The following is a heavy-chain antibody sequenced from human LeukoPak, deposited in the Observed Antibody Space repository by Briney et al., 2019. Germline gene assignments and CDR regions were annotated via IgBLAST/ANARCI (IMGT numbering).Heavy chain of an antibody. CDR1: GGSISSYY. CDR2: IYYSGST. J-gene: IGHJ5*02. CDR3: ARHEVVAAAGTSGWFDP. D-gene: IGHD6-13*01. Sequence: SETLSLTCNVSGGSISSYYWSWIRQPPGKGLEWIGYIYYSGSTNYNPSLKSRVTISVDTSKNQFSLKLSSVTAADTAVYYCARHEVVAAAGTSGWFDPWGQGTLVTVSS. V-gene: IGHV4-59*08.